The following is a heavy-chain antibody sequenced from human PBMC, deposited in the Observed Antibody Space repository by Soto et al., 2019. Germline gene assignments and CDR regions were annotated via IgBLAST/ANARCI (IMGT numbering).Heavy chain of an antibody. V-gene: IGHV1-58*01. CDR1: GFTFTSSA. CDR3: AADTWYYYDSSGYYYDNWFDP. D-gene: IGHD3-22*01. Sequence: ASVKVSCKASGFTFTSSAVQWVRQARGQRLEWIGWIVVGSGNTNCAQKFQERVTITRDMSTSTAYMELSSLRSEDTAVYYCAADTWYYYDSSGYYYDNWFDPWGQGTLVTVSS. CDR2: IVVGSGNT. J-gene: IGHJ5*02.